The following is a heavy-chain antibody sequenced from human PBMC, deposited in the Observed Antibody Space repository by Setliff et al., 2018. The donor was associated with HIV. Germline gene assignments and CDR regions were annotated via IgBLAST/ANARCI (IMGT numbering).Heavy chain of an antibody. CDR3: ARDPPGYGDSNDF. D-gene: IGHD4-17*01. J-gene: IGHJ4*02. CDR1: GGSVGSGSYY. Sequence: PSETLSLTCTVSGGSVGSGSYYWSWIWQPPGKGLEWIGYIYYSGNTNYNPSLKSRVTLSIDTSKNQFSLNLHSVTAADTAVYYCARDPPGYGDSNDFWGQGTLVTVSS. CDR2: IYYSGNT. V-gene: IGHV4-61*01.